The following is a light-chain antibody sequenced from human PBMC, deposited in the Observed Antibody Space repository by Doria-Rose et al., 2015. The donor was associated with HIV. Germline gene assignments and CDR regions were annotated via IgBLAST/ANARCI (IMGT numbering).Light chain of an antibody. V-gene: IGKV3-20*01. Sequence: TRSPGTLSLSPGERATLSCRASQSVSANYSAWYQQRPGQSRRLLIYGASSRATDIQGRFSGSGSGTDFTLTISRLEPEDFAVYYCHQYASSRTFGQGTKVEIK. CDR1: QSVSANY. CDR3: HQYASSRT. CDR2: GAS. J-gene: IGKJ1*01.